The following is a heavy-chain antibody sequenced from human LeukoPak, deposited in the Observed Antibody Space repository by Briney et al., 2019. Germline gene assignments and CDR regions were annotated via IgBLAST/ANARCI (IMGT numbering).Heavy chain of an antibody. CDR3: ARIAEAGRTSYYFDY. CDR1: GYTFSGNY. J-gene: IGHJ4*02. V-gene: IGHV1-2*02. CDR2: INPNSGGT. D-gene: IGHD6-19*01. Sequence: ASVKVSCKTSGYTFSGNYMHWVRQAPGQGLEWVGWINPNSGGTNYAQKFQGRVTMTRDTSISTAYMELDSLTSDDTAVYYCARIAEAGRTSYYFDYWGQGTLVTVSS.